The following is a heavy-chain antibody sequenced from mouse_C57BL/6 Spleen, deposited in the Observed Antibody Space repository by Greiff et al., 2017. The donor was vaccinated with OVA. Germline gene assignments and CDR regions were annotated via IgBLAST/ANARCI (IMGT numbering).Heavy chain of an antibody. J-gene: IGHJ1*03. CDR1: GYTFTSYW. Sequence: QVQLQQPGAELVMPGASVKLSCKASGYTFTSYWMHWVKQRPGQGLEWIGEIDPSDSYTNYNQKFKGKSTLTVDKSSSTAYMQLSSLTSEDSAVYYCARERDYYYGSSHWYFDVWGTGTTVTVSS. V-gene: IGHV1-69*01. D-gene: IGHD1-1*01. CDR3: ARERDYYYGSSHWYFDV. CDR2: IDPSDSYT.